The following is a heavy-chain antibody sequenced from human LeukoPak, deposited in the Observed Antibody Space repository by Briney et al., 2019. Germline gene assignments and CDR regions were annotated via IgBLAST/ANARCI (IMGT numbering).Heavy chain of an antibody. Sequence: GGSLRLSCAASGFTFSDYYMSWIRQAPGPGLEGVSYISSSGSTIYYTDSVKGRFTISRDIAKNSLYLQMNSLRAEDTAVYYCARDNGMYYFDYWGQGTLVTVSS. D-gene: IGHD1-1*01. V-gene: IGHV3-11*01. CDR3: ARDNGMYYFDY. CDR2: ISSSGSTI. J-gene: IGHJ4*02. CDR1: GFTFSDYY.